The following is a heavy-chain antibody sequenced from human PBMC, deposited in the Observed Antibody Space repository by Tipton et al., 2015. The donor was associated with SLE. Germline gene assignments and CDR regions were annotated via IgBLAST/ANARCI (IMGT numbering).Heavy chain of an antibody. CDR2: ISYDGSNK. CDR3: ARAFWSGYHYYGMDV. D-gene: IGHD3-3*01. Sequence: SLRLSCAASGFTFSSYSMHWVRQAPGKGLEWVAIISYDGSNKYYADSVKGRFTISRDNSKNTLYLQMNSLRAEDTAVYYCARAFWSGYHYYGMDVWGQGTTVTVSS. CDR1: GFTFSSYS. V-gene: IGHV3-30*04. J-gene: IGHJ6*02.